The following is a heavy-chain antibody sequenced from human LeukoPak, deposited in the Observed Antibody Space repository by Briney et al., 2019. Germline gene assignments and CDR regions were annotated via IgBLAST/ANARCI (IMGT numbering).Heavy chain of an antibody. V-gene: IGHV3-74*01. CDR3: ARGTRGYSYGPYY. CDR1: GFTFSSYW. Sequence: GSLRLSCAASGFTFSSYWMHWVRQAPGKGLVWVSRINSDGSSTSYADSVEGRFTISRDNAKNTLYLQMNSLRAEDTAVYYCARGTRGYSYGPYYWGQGTLVTVSS. J-gene: IGHJ4*02. CDR2: INSDGSST. D-gene: IGHD5-18*01.